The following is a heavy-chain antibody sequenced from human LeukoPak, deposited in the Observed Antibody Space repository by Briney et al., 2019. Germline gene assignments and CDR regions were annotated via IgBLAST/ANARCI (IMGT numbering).Heavy chain of an antibody. V-gene: IGHV4-59*11. Sequence: EPSETLSLTCSVSGGSLSSQYWSWIRQPPGKGLELIGHIHDTGSTFYNPSLRGRVTISLDTSNNQFSLKLTSMTAADTAVYYCARFSSGCSTSSCYLTYWGQGTLVTVS. J-gene: IGHJ4*02. CDR2: IHDTGST. CDR1: GGSLSSQY. CDR3: ARFSSGCSTSSCYLTY. D-gene: IGHD2-2*01.